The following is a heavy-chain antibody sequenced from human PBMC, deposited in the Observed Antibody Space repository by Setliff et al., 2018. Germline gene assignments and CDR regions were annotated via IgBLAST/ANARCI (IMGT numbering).Heavy chain of an antibody. CDR1: GYTFTNYG. CDR3: ARINFYVSSGYYYAPDY. D-gene: IGHD3-22*01. J-gene: IGHJ4*02. V-gene: IGHV1-18*01. CDR2: INNHNTNT. Sequence: EASVKVSCKASGYTFTNYGITWVRQAPGQGLEWMGWINNHNTNTKYAQKLQGRVTMTTDTSTSTAYMELRSLRSDDTAVYYCARINFYVSSGYYYAPDYWGQGTLVTVSS.